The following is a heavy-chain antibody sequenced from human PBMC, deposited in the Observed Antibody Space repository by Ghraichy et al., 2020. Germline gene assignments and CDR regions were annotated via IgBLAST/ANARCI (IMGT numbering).Heavy chain of an antibody. CDR2: IYHSGST. Sequence: ESLNISCAVSGGSISSTDRWSWVRQPPGKGLEWIGEIYHSGSTNYNPSLKSRVTISVDKSKNQLSLKLSSVTAADTAIYYCVRTRYSRSYYGTSHYHGMDVWGQGTTVTVSS. J-gene: IGHJ6*02. V-gene: IGHV4-4*02. CDR3: VRTRYSRSYYGTSHYHGMDV. D-gene: IGHD3-10*01. CDR1: GGSISSTDR.